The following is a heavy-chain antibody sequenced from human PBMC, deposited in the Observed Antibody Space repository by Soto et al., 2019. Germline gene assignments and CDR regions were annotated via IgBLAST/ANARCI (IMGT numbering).Heavy chain of an antibody. V-gene: IGHV4-30-4*01. J-gene: IGHJ5*02. Sequence: SETLSLTCTVSGVSISSGDYYWSWIRQPPGKGLEWIGYIYYSGSTYYNPSLKSRVTISVDTSKNQFSLKLSSVTAADTAVYYCARVVVAAQNWFDPWGQGTLVTVSS. CDR1: GVSISSGDYY. CDR3: ARVVVAAQNWFDP. D-gene: IGHD2-15*01. CDR2: IYYSGST.